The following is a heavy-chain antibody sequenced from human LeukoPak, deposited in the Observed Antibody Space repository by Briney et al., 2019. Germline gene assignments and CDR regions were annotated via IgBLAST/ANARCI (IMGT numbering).Heavy chain of an antibody. CDR2: IKSKPDGGTT. J-gene: IGHJ5*02. V-gene: IGHV3-15*01. CDR3: STEGLAYCDGDCYS. CDR1: GFTFSNAW. D-gene: IGHD2-21*02. Sequence: GGSLRLSCAASGFTFSNAWMSWVRQAPGKGREWVGHIKSKPDGGTTDYAAPVKGRFTISRDDSKNALYRQMNTLKTEDTAVYYCSTEGLAYCDGDCYSWGQGTLVTVSS.